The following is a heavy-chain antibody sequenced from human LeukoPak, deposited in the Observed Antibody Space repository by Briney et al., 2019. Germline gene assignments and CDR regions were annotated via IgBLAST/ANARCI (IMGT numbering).Heavy chain of an antibody. V-gene: IGHV1-2*02. D-gene: IGHD3-3*01. CDR3: ARVRPYTIFGVVIQSDFDY. CDR2: IHPNSGGT. Sequence: ASVKVSCKASGYTFTGYYMHWVRQAPGKGLEWIGWIHPNSGGTNYAQKFQGRVPMTRDTSISPASMEMSRLRSADTAVYSRARVRPYTIFGVVIQSDFDYWGQGTLVTVSS. J-gene: IGHJ4*02. CDR1: GYTFTGYY.